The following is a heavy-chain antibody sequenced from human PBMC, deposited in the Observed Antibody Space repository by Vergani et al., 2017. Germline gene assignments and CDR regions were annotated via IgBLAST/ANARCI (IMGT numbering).Heavy chain of an antibody. D-gene: IGHD3-10*01. Sequence: VQLLESGGGVVQPGRSLRLSCAASGFTFSSYGMHWVRQAPGKGLEWVAVISYDGSNKYYADSVKGRFTISRDNSKNTLYLQMNSLRAEDTAVYYCAKTDYYGSGSSYFQHWGQGTLVTVSS. J-gene: IGHJ1*01. CDR3: AKTDYYGSGSSYFQH. CDR1: GFTFSSYG. V-gene: IGHV3-30*18. CDR2: ISYDGSNK.